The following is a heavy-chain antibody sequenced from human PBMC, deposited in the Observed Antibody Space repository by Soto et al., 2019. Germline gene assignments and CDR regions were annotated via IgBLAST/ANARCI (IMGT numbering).Heavy chain of an antibody. CDR3: ARVARTGQYYFDF. J-gene: IGHJ4*02. V-gene: IGHV4-59*01. CDR2: IYYTGST. CDR1: GDSINFYD. Sequence: SETLSLTSTVAGDSINFYDGTWIRQPPGKGLEWMGYIYYTGSTNYNPSLKSRVSISVDTSKNQFSLKLSSVTAADTAVYYCARVARTGQYYFDFWGQGALVTVSS. D-gene: IGHD1-1*01.